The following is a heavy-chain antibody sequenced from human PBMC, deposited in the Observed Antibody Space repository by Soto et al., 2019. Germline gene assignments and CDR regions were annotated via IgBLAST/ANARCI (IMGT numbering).Heavy chain of an antibody. D-gene: IGHD6-6*01. V-gene: IGHV1-18*01. J-gene: IGHJ6*02. Sequence: ASVNPSFTSSVYSYNIKCSSCVQQAPGQGLEWMGWISAYNGNTNYAQKLQGRVTMTTDTSTSTAYMELRSLRSDDTAVYYCARDLYSSSLVRLYYYYGMDVWGQGTTVIGFS. CDR2: ISAYNGNT. CDR3: ARDLYSSSLVRLYYYYGMDV. CDR1: VYSYNIKC.